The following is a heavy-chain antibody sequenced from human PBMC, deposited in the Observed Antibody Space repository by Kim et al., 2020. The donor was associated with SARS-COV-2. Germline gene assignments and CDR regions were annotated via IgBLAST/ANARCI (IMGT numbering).Heavy chain of an antibody. V-gene: IGHV4-59*08. Sequence: SETLSLTCTVSGGSISSYYWSWIRQPPGKGLEWIGYIYYSGSTIYNPSLKSRVTISVDTSKNHFSLKLRSVTAADTAVYYCARHGPMTTVTPPYYYGMDVWGQGTTVTVSS. CDR3: ARHGPMTTVTPPYYYGMDV. CDR2: IYYSGST. CDR1: GGSISSYY. D-gene: IGHD4-17*01. J-gene: IGHJ6*02.